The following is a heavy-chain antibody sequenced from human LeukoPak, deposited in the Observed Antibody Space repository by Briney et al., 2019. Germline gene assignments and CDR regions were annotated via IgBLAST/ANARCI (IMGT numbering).Heavy chain of an antibody. CDR2: ISSSDTAV. CDR3: ARATSDAFDI. V-gene: IGHV3-11*01. J-gene: IGHJ3*02. Sequence: GGSLRLSCAASGFTFSDYYMTWIRQAPGKGLEWVSYISSSDTAVSYPDSMKGRFTISRDNAKNSLYLQMNSLRAEDTAVYYCARATSDAFDIWGQGTMVTVSS. D-gene: IGHD6-6*01. CDR1: GFTFSDYY.